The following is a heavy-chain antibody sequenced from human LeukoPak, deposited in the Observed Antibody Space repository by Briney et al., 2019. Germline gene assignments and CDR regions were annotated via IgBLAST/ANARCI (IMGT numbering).Heavy chain of an antibody. CDR2: INHSGST. CDR1: GGSFSGYY. J-gene: IGHJ6*04. CDR3: ARGGKYYDILTGYYYYYGMDV. D-gene: IGHD3-9*01. Sequence: SETLSLTCAVYGGSFSGYYWSWIRQPPGKGLEWIGEINHSGSTNYNPSLKNRVTISVDTSKNQFSLKLSSVTAADTAVYYCARGGKYYDILTGYYYYYGMDVWGKGTTVTVSS. V-gene: IGHV4-34*01.